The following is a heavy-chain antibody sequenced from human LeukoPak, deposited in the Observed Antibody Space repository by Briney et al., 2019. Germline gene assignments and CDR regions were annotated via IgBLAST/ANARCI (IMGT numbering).Heavy chain of an antibody. Sequence: SETLSLTCAVYGGSFSGYYWSWIRQPPGKGLEWIGEINHSGSTNYNPSLKSRVTISVDTSKNQFSLKLSSVTAADTAVYYCARGRVHYYDSRGYYYWGQGPLVTVS. CDR1: GGSFSGYY. J-gene: IGHJ4*02. CDR2: INHSGST. CDR3: ARGRVHYYDSRGYYY. V-gene: IGHV4-34*01. D-gene: IGHD3-22*01.